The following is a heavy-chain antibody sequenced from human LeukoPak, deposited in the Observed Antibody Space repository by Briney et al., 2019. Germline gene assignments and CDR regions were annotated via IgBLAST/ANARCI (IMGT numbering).Heavy chain of an antibody. V-gene: IGHV4-38-2*02. D-gene: IGHD1-1*01. J-gene: IGHJ4*02. CDR3: ARRRYIRGPDVVNPFDY. Sequence: PSETLSLTCIVSGYSISSVYYWGWIRQPPGKGLEWIGTIHYSGSTSYNPSLKSRVTISVDTSKNQFSLKLSSVTAADTAVYYCARRRYIRGPDVVNPFDYWGQGTLVTVSS. CDR1: GYSISSVYY. CDR2: IHYSGST.